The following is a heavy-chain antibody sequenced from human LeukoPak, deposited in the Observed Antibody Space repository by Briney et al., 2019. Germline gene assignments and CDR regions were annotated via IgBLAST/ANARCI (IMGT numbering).Heavy chain of an antibody. D-gene: IGHD2-15*01. J-gene: IGHJ6*02. CDR1: GGSISSYY. Sequence: SSETLSLTCTVSGGSISSYYWSWIRQPPGKGLEWIGYIYYSGSTNYNPSLKSRVTISVDTSKNQFSLKLSSVTAADTAVYYCARGTLGYCSGGSCKRGRYGMDVWGQGTTVTVSS. CDR3: ARGTLGYCSGGSCKRGRYGMDV. CDR2: IYYSGST. V-gene: IGHV4-59*01.